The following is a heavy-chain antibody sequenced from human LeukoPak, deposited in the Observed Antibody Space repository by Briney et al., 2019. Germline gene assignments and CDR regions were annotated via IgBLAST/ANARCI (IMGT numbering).Heavy chain of an antibody. Sequence: VSVKVSCKASGYTFTDYYIYWVRQAPGQGLEWMGRINPNSGDTEYAQKFQGRVTITRDTSISTAYMELSRLRSDDTAVYSCAREDFGDYYFDYGGQGPLVTVSS. D-gene: IGHD4-17*01. CDR3: AREDFGDYYFDY. CDR2: INPNSGDT. V-gene: IGHV1-2*06. J-gene: IGHJ4*02. CDR1: GYTFTDYY.